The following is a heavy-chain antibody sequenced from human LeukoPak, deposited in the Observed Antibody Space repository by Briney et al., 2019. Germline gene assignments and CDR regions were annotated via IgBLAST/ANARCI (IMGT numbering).Heavy chain of an antibody. Sequence: SETLSLTCSVSGGSISSYYWSWIRQPPGKGREWIGYIYYSGSTNYNPSLKSRVTISVDTSKNQFSLKLSSVTAADTAVYYCARGGGLGYCSSTSCYATRFDPWGQGTLVTVSS. CDR2: IYYSGST. J-gene: IGHJ5*02. CDR3: ARGGGLGYCSSTSCYATRFDP. D-gene: IGHD2-2*01. CDR1: GGSISSYY. V-gene: IGHV4-59*01.